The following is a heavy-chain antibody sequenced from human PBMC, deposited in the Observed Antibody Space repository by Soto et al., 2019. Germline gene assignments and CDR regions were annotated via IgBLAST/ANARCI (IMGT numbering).Heavy chain of an antibody. CDR1: GYTFTDYY. J-gene: IGHJ4*01. D-gene: IGHD2-8*02. CDR3: ARGDSGTGGWPLPYFDY. Sequence: HEHLVQSGAEVRRPGASLKVSCRASGYTFTDYYIHWVRQAPGQGLEWMGWINPDTGATNYAQNFQGKVTLTSDTSINTASLDLTSLTSDDTAGYYCARGDSGTGGWPLPYFDYRGQGTQVIVSS. V-gene: IGHV1-2*02. CDR2: INPDTGAT.